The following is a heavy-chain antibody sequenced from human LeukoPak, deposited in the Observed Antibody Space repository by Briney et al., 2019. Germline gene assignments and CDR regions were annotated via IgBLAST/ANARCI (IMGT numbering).Heavy chain of an antibody. CDR2: INPNSGGT. CDR1: GYTFTGYY. D-gene: IGHD2-15*01. Sequence: ASVKVSCKASGYTFTGYYMHWVRQAPGQGLEWMGWINPNSGGTNYAQKFQGRVTMTRDASTSTVYMELSSLRSEDTAVYYCARDRRYCSGGSCPKFDYWGQGTLVTVSS. CDR3: ARDRRYCSGGSCPKFDY. J-gene: IGHJ4*02. V-gene: IGHV1-2*02.